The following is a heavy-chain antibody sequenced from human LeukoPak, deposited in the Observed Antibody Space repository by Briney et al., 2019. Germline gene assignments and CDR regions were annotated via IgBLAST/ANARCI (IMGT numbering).Heavy chain of an antibody. CDR2: INTNTGNP. D-gene: IGHD3-3*01. Sequence: ASVKVSCKASGYTFTSYAMNWVRQAPGQGLEWMGWINTNTGNPTYAQGFTGRFVFSLDTSVSTAYLQISSLKAEDTAVYYCARDQGSPTIFGVVHYNWFDPWGQGTLVTVSS. CDR3: ARDQGSPTIFGVVHYNWFDP. V-gene: IGHV7-4-1*02. J-gene: IGHJ5*02. CDR1: GYTFTSYA.